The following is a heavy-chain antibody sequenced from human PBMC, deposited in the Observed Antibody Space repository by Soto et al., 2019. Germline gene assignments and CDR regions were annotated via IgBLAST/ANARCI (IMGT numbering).Heavy chain of an antibody. Sequence: QITLQESGPTLVKPTQTLTLTCTFSGFSLTTTAEAVGWIRQPPGKALEWLALIYWHDEIHYSPSLKSRLTITKDTSKNQVVLTMANMDPVDTATYYCAHRKGGSFDYWGQGTLVSVSS. V-gene: IGHV2-5*01. CDR1: GFSLTTTAEA. CDR2: IYWHDEI. D-gene: IGHD1-26*01. CDR3: AHRKGGSFDY. J-gene: IGHJ4*02.